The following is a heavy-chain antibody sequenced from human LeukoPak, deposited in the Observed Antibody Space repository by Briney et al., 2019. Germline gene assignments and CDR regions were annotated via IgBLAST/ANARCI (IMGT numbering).Heavy chain of an antibody. Sequence: SETLSLTCTVSGYSISSGYYWGWIRQPPGKGLEWIGSIYHSGSTYYNPSLKSRVTISVDTSKNQFSLKLSSVTAADTAVYYCARHGRSNRHPFDYWGQGTLVTVSS. D-gene: IGHD1-14*01. CDR2: IYHSGST. J-gene: IGHJ4*02. CDR3: ARHGRSNRHPFDY. V-gene: IGHV4-38-2*02. CDR1: GYSISSGYY.